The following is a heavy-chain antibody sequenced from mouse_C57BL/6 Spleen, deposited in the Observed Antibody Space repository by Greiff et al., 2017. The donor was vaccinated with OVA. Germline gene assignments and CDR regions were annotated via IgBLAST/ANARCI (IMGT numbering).Heavy chain of an antibody. V-gene: IGHV1-7*01. J-gene: IGHJ3*01. CDR3: ARRDSSGILGAY. CDR1: GYTFTSYW. CDR2: INPSSGST. D-gene: IGHD3-2*02. Sequence: QVHVKQSGAELAKPGASVKLSCKASGYTFTSYWMHWVKQRPGQGLEWIGYINPSSGSTTYNQKFKDKATLTADKSSSTAYMQLSSLTYEDAADYYCARRDSSGILGAYWGQGTLVTVSA.